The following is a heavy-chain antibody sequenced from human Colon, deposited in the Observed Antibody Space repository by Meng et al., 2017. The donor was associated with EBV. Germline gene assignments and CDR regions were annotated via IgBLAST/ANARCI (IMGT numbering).Heavy chain of an antibody. CDR1: GGPFSGFY. J-gene: IGHJ4*02. CDR3: ARSRWLLLQL. D-gene: IGHD3-22*01. V-gene: IGHV4-34*01. Sequence: QVQLQQRGAGRFQPSGPLALTVTVYGGPFSGFYWTWIRQSPGKGLEWIGEIDDSGNIIYNPSLKSRVTISGDTSKNQFSLNVSSVTAADTAVYYCARSRWLLLQLWGQGTLVTVSS. CDR2: IDDSGNI.